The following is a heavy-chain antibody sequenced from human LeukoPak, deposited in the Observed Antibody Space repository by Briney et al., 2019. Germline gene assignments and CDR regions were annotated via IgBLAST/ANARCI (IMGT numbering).Heavy chain of an antibody. V-gene: IGHV1-18*01. D-gene: IGHD5-18*01. J-gene: IGHJ6*02. CDR1: GYTFTSYA. CDR2: ISGYNGNT. Sequence: GESLKVSCKASGYTFTSYAINWVRQAPGQGLEWMGWISGYNGNTKYAQKVQGRVTMTTDTSTSTAYMELRSLRSDDTAVYYCARGYSYGSDYYYGMDVWGQGTTVTVSS. CDR3: ARGYSYGSDYYYGMDV.